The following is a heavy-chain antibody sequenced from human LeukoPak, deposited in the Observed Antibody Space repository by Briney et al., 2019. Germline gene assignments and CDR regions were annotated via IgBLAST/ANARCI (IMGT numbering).Heavy chain of an antibody. J-gene: IGHJ5*02. CDR3: ARDPKSSGWFDP. D-gene: IGHD6-25*01. CDR2: ISAYNGNT. CDR1: GYTFASYG. V-gene: IGHV1-18*01. Sequence: EASVKVSCKASGYTFASYGISWVRQAPGQGLEWMGWISAYNGNTNYAQKLQGRVTMTTDTSTSTAYMELRSLRSDGTAVYYCARDPKSSGWFDPWGQGTLVTVSS.